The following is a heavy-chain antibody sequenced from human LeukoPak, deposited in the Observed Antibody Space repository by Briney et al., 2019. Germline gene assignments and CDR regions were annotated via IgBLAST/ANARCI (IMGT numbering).Heavy chain of an antibody. CDR3: AREGFGTPGDY. J-gene: IGHJ4*02. V-gene: IGHV4-59*01. D-gene: IGHD3-10*01. CDR1: GGSISSYY. Sequence: SETLSLTCTVSGGSISSYYWSWIRQPPGKGLEWIGYIYYSGSTNYNPSLKSRVTISVDTSKNQFSLKLSSVTAADTAVYYCAREGFGTPGDYWGQGTLVTVSS. CDR2: IYYSGST.